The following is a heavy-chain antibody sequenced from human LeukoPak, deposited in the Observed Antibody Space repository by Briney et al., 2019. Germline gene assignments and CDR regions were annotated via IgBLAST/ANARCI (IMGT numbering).Heavy chain of an antibody. Sequence: GGSLRLSCAASGFTVSSNYMSWVRQAPGKGLEWVSVIYSGGSTYYADSVKGRFTISRDNSKNTLYLQMNSLRAEDTAVYYCARDLRDGGYNGRPRTDYWGQGTLVTVSS. CDR1: GFTVSSNY. D-gene: IGHD5-24*01. CDR2: IYSGGST. J-gene: IGHJ4*02. V-gene: IGHV3-66*01. CDR3: ARDLRDGGYNGRPRTDY.